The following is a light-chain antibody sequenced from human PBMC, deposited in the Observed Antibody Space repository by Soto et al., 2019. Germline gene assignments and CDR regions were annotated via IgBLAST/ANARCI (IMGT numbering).Light chain of an antibody. J-gene: IGLJ2*01. CDR1: SGSIASNY. CDR2: EDD. V-gene: IGLV6-57*04. CDR3: QSYDSTSVV. Sequence: LTQPHSVSESPGKTVTISCTRSSGSIASNYVQWYQQRPGSVPTTLIYEDDQRPSGVPDRFSGSIDSSSNSASLIISGLKTEDEADYYCQSYDSTSVVFGEGTKLTVL.